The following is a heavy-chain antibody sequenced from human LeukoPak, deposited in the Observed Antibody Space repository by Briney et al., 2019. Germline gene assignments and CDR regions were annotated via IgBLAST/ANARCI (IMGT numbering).Heavy chain of an antibody. CDR3: ANRGDQHY. V-gene: IGHV3-73*01. CDR1: GFTFSDSA. CDR2: IRSKVSSYAT. D-gene: IGHD3-10*01. Sequence: GGSLGLSCAASGFTFSDSAMHWVRQASGKGLEWVGRIRSKVSSYATAYVASVEGRFIISRDDSKNTVYLQMNSLKTDDTAVYYCANRGDQHYWGQGTLVTVSS. J-gene: IGHJ4*02.